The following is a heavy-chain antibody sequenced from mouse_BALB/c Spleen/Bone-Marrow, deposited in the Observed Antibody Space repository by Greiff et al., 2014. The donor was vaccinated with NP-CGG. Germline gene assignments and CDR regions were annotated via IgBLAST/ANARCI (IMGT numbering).Heavy chain of an antibody. V-gene: IGHV14-3*02. Sequence: EVKLMESGAELVKPGASVKLSCTAFGFNIKDTFMHWVKQRPEQGLEWIGRIDPANGDTKYDPKFQGKATITADTSSNTAYLQLSSLTSEDTAVYYCTKPSFYYGSSYWYFDVWGAGTTVAVSS. D-gene: IGHD1-1*01. CDR3: TKPSFYYGSSYWYFDV. J-gene: IGHJ1*01. CDR1: GFNIKDTF. CDR2: IDPANGDT.